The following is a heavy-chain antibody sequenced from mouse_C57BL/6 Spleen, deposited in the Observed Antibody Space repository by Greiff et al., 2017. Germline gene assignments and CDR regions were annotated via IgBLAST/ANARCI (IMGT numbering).Heavy chain of an antibody. CDR1: GYTFTSYW. V-gene: IGHV1-50*01. CDR3: ARYNGAGTFDY. Sequence: QVQLQQPGAELVKPGASVKLSCKASGYTFTSYWMQWVKQRPGQGLEWIGEIDPSDSYTNYNQKFKGKATLTVDTSSSTAYMPLSSLTSEDSAVYYCARYNGAGTFDYWGQGTTLTVSS. D-gene: IGHD4-1*01. J-gene: IGHJ2*01. CDR2: IDPSDSYT.